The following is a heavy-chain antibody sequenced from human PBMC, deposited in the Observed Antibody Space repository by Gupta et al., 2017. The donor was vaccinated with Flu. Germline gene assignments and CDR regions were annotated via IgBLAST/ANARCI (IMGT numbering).Heavy chain of an antibody. CDR2: TYYTSKWYN. CDR1: GDSVSSNTAA. CDR3: ARESGQKLMH. D-gene: IGHD6-13*01. Sequence: QVQLQQPGPGLVKPSQTLSLTCAISGDSVSSNTAAWHWIRQSPSRGLEWLGRTYYTSKWYNNYAVSVKSRITINPDTPKNQFSLQLNSVTPEDTAVYYCARESGQKLMHWGQGTLVTVSS. V-gene: IGHV6-1*01. J-gene: IGHJ4*02.